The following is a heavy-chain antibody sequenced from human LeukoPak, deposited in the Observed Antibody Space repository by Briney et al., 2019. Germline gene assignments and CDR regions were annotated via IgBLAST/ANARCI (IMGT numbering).Heavy chain of an antibody. CDR1: GYKFTSYW. J-gene: IGHJ3*02. D-gene: IGHD5-12*01. Sequence: GESLKISCKASGYKFTSYWIGWVRQMPGKGLEWMGIIYPTDSDTRYSPSFQGQVTISADKSISTAYLQWSSLKASDTAMYYCARHGRPSDYDHDAFDIWGQGTMVTVSS. V-gene: IGHV5-51*01. CDR3: ARHGRPSDYDHDAFDI. CDR2: IYPTDSDT.